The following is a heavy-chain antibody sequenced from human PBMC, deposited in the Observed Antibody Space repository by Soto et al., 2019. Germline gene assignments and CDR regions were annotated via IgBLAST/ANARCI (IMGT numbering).Heavy chain of an antibody. CDR3: TRRGCSTTGCYFN. V-gene: IGHV3-74*01. CDR1: GFPFSSYW. J-gene: IGHJ4*02. D-gene: IGHD2-2*01. Sequence: GGSLRLSCAASGFPFSSYWMHWVRQAPGKGLEWVSRINGDGSSINYADSVKGRFTISRDNAKNTLYLQMNSLRVEDAAVYYCTRRGCSTTGCYFNWGRGTLVTVSS. CDR2: INGDGSSI.